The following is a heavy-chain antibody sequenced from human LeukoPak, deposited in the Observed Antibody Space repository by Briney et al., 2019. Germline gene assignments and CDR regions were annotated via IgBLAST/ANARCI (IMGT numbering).Heavy chain of an antibody. D-gene: IGHD3-22*01. J-gene: IGHJ3*01. CDR1: GGSIRSGSYY. CDR3: VRGRLSYYDSVGYYEQGAFDL. V-gene: IGHV4-61*02. Sequence: PSETLSLTCTVSGGSIRSGSYYWSWIRQPAGKGLEWIGRIHAGGSTNYNPSLKSRVTISADTSKNQFSLKLSSVTAADTAVYYCVRGRLSYYDSVGYYEQGAFDLWGQGTLVIVS. CDR2: IHAGGST.